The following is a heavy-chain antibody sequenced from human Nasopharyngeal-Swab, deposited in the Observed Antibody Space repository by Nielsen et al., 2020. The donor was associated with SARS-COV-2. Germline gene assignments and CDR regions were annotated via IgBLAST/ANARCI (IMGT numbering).Heavy chain of an antibody. Sequence: SQTLSLTCAVYGVSFSGYYWSWIRQPPGKGLEWIGEINHSGSTNYNPSLKSRVTISVDTSKNQFSLKLSSVTAADTAVYYCARPYDSSGYFRGHRSYFQHWGQGTLVTVSS. V-gene: IGHV4-34*01. CDR3: ARPYDSSGYFRGHRSYFQH. CDR1: GVSFSGYY. J-gene: IGHJ1*01. D-gene: IGHD3-22*01. CDR2: INHSGST.